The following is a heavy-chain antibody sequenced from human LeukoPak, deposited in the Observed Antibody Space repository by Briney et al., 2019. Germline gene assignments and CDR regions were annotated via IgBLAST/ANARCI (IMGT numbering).Heavy chain of an antibody. CDR1: GGSISSSDYY. J-gene: IGHJ4*02. CDR3: ARHRASSRGGSGYSQGGFDY. D-gene: IGHD3-22*01. CDR2: IYYSGST. Sequence: KPSETLSLTCTVSGGSISSSDYYGGWIRQPPGKGLEWIGSIYYSGSTYYNPSLKSRVTISVDTSKNQFSLNLSSVTAADTAVYYCARHRASSRGGSGYSQGGFDYWGQGTLVTVSS. V-gene: IGHV4-39*01.